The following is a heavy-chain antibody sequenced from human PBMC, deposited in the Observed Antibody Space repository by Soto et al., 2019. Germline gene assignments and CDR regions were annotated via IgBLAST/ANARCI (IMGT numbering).Heavy chain of an antibody. CDR2: INNDGSTT. CDR1: GFTFSSYW. CDR3: ARVGVWDSSGWLDY. J-gene: IGHJ4*02. V-gene: IGHV3-74*01. Sequence: EVQLVESGGGLVQPGGSLRLSCVASGFTFSSYWMHWVRQAPGKGLVWVSRINNDGSTTSYADSVKGRFTISRDNAKNTLYLQMNSLRAEDTAVYYCARVGVWDSSGWLDYWGQGTLVTVSS. D-gene: IGHD6-19*01.